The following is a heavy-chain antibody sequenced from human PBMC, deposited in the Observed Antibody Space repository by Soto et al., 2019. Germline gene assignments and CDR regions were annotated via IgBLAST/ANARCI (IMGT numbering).Heavy chain of an antibody. CDR3: VKGSRYSNGWYDS. D-gene: IGHD6-19*01. CDR2: VRNDRTTT. J-gene: IGHJ5*01. V-gene: IGHV3-64D*08. Sequence: PGGSLRLSCGASGFTFSSYSMNWVRQAPGKGLDYVSAVRNDRTTTYYADSVKGRFTISRDNSKNTLYLQMSSLRPEDTAVYYCVKGSRYSNGWYDSWGQGTLVTVSS. CDR1: GFTFSSYS.